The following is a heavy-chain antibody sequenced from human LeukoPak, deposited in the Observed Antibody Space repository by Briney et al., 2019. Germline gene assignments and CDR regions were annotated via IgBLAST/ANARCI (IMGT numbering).Heavy chain of an antibody. CDR3: ARSLTGGNWFDP. D-gene: IGHD1-26*01. V-gene: IGHV1-2*02. J-gene: IGHJ5*02. CDR2: INPNSGGT. Sequence: ASVKVSCKASGYTFTGYYMHWVRQAPGQGLEWMGWINPNSGGTNYAQKFQGRVTMTRDTSISTAYMELSRLRSDDTAVYYCARSLTGGNWFDPWGQGTLVTVSS. CDR1: GYTFTGYY.